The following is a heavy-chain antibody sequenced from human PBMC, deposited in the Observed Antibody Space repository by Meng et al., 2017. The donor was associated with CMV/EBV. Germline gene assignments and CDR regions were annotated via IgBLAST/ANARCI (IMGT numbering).Heavy chain of an antibody. CDR3: ARGHYYDFSSYFDY. Sequence: ASVKVSCKTSGYTFNNYGISWVRQAPGQGLEWMGWISTLNGNTNLAQRFQGRVAMTTDTSTSTAYLELRSLRSDDTAVYFCARGHYYDFSSYFDYWGQGTLVTVSS. J-gene: IGHJ4*02. D-gene: IGHD3/OR15-3a*01. V-gene: IGHV1-18*01. CDR2: ISTLNGNT. CDR1: GYTFNNYG.